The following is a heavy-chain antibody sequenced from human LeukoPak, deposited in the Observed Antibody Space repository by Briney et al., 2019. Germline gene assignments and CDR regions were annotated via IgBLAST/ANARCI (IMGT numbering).Heavy chain of an antibody. CDR3: ARDPDSTFFDY. J-gene: IGHJ4*02. D-gene: IGHD2-2*01. V-gene: IGHV4-61*02. CDR1: GDSISSGDFY. CDR2: IYTSGST. Sequence: KASETLSLTCTVSGDSISSGDFYWSWIRQPAGKGLEWIGRIYTSGSTNYNPSLKSRVTISVDTSKNQFSLKLSSVTAADTAVYYCARDPDSTFFDYWGQGTLVTVSS.